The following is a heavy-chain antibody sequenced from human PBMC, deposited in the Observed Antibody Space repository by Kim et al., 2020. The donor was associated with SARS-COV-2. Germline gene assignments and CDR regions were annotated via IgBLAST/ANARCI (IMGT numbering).Heavy chain of an antibody. J-gene: IGHJ6*02. CDR1: GFTFSDYY. V-gene: IGHV3-11*06. CDR3: ARYGKGETPAAFFPYYYYGMDV. D-gene: IGHD2-2*01. Sequence: GGSLRLSCAASGFTFSDYYMSWIRQAPGKGLEWVSYISSSSSYTNYADSVKGRFTISRDNAKNSLYLQMNSLRAEDTAVYYCARYGKGETPAAFFPYYYYGMDVWGQGTTVTVSS. CDR2: ISSSSSYT.